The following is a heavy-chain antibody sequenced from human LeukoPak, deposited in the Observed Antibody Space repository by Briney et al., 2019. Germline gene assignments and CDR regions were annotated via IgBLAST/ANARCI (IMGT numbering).Heavy chain of an antibody. J-gene: IGHJ4*02. CDR1: GFTFCTYA. CDR3: AKVTCGGDCPTAY. CDR2: ISGSGGGCCT. V-gene: IGHV3-23*01. D-gene: IGHD2-21*02. Sequence: GGALRLSCAASGFTFCTYAMSWVRQAPGKGPERVAGISGSGGGCCTYYSDSVKGRFTISRENSKNTLYLQMNSLRAEDTAVYYGAKVTCGGDCPTAYWGQGTLVTVSS.